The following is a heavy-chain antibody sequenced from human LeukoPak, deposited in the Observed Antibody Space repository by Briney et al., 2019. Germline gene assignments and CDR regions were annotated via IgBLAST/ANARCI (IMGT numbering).Heavy chain of an antibody. D-gene: IGHD3-10*01. V-gene: IGHV3-53*01. J-gene: IGHJ4*02. Sequence: GGSLRLSCAASGFGVNNNYIDWVRQAPGKGLEWVSSMDNFGLKYYRHSVTGRFTISRDSARDMVYLQMSSLRADDTAVYYCAGGTYYGTGGRPGFLNYWGLGTLVTVSS. CDR2: MDNFGLK. CDR3: AGGTYYGTGGRPGFLNY. CDR1: GFGVNNNY.